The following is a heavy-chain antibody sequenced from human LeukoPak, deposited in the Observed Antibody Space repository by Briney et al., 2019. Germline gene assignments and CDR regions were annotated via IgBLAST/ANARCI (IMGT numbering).Heavy chain of an antibody. Sequence: PGGSLRLSCGASGFTFSSYWMHWVRQAPGKGLVWISRINSDGSTTSYADSVKGRFTISRDNSKNTLYLQMNSLRAEDTAVYYCAKDERMYYYDSSGYYYYYGMDVWGQGTTVTVSS. J-gene: IGHJ6*02. CDR1: GFTFSSYW. D-gene: IGHD3-22*01. CDR3: AKDERMYYYDSSGYYYYYGMDV. CDR2: INSDGSTT. V-gene: IGHV3-74*01.